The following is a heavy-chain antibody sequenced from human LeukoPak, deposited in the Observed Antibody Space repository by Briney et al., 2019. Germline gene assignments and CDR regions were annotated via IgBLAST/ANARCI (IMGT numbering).Heavy chain of an antibody. CDR2: ISAYNGNT. D-gene: IGHD6-19*01. Sequence: ASVKVSCKASGYTFTSYGISWARQAPGQGLEWMGWISAYNGNTNYAQKLQGRVTMTTDTSTSTAYMELRSLRSDDTAVYYCATDPFGLAVAGTEGGYWGQGTLVTVSS. CDR3: ATDPFGLAVAGTEGGY. CDR1: GYTFTSYG. J-gene: IGHJ4*02. V-gene: IGHV1-18*01.